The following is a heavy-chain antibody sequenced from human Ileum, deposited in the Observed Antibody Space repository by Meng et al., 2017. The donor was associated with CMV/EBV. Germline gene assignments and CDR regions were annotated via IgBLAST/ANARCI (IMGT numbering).Heavy chain of an antibody. CDR2: MNSDGSST. V-gene: IGHV3-74*01. Sequence: CAASGFTFNSYWMHWVRQAPGKGLVWVSRMNSDGSSTNYADSVKGRFTISRDNAKNTLYLQMNSLRAEDMAVYYCARRSSLGGFFDSWGQGSLVTVSS. D-gene: IGHD6-13*01. CDR3: ARRSSLGGFFDS. J-gene: IGHJ4*02. CDR1: GFTFNSYW.